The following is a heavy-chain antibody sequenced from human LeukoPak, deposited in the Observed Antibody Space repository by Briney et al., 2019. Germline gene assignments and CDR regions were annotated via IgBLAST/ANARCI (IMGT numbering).Heavy chain of an antibody. D-gene: IGHD3-10*01. Sequence: SETLSLTCAVYGGSFSGYYWSWIRQPPGKGLEWIGEINHSGSTNYNPSLKSRVTISVDTSKNQFSLKLSSVTAADTAVYYCARHRKYGSGMRGFDYWGQGTLVTVSS. V-gene: IGHV4-34*01. CDR1: GGSFSGYY. J-gene: IGHJ4*02. CDR2: INHSGST. CDR3: ARHRKYGSGMRGFDY.